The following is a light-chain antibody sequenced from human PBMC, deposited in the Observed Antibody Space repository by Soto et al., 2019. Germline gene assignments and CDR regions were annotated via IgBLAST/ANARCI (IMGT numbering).Light chain of an antibody. CDR2: EVT. CDR3: ASYSTITPFV. CDR1: TNDVGAYNY. V-gene: IGLV2-14*01. Sequence: QSALTQPASVSGSPGHSISIFCTGTTNDVGAYNYVSWYQLHPGKAPKVIIHEVTNRTSGVSNRFSGSKSGNTASLTISGLRAEDEADYFCASYSTITPFVFGTGTKVTVL. J-gene: IGLJ1*01.